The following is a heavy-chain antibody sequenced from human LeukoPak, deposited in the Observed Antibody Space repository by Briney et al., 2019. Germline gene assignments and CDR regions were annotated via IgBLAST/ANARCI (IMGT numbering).Heavy chain of an antibody. Sequence: PGGSLRLSCAASGFTFSGYSMKWVRQAPGKGLEWVSSISGSSSYIYYADSVKGRFTISRDNAKNSLYLQMNSLRAEDTAVYYCARDGSSSLAYWGQGTLVTVSS. J-gene: IGHJ4*02. CDR3: ARDGSSSLAY. V-gene: IGHV3-21*01. CDR1: GFTFSGYS. D-gene: IGHD6-13*01. CDR2: ISGSSSYI.